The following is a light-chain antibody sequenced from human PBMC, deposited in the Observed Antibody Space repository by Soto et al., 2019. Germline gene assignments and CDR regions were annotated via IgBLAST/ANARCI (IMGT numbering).Light chain of an antibody. Sequence: EIVLTQSPGTLSLSPGERATLSCRASQYVTTTFFAWYQQKPDQAPRLLFYGTSNRATGIPDRFSGSGSGTDFTLTISRPEPEDFAVYYCQQYGSSPLTFGGGTRMEIK. CDR2: GTS. J-gene: IGKJ4*01. CDR1: QYVTTTF. V-gene: IGKV3-20*01. CDR3: QQYGSSPLT.